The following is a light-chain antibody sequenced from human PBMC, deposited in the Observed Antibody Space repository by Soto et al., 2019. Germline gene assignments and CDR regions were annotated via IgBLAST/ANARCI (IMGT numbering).Light chain of an antibody. V-gene: IGLV1-40*01. CDR2: GNS. Sequence: QSVLTQPPSXXGXXXXXXXISCTGSSSNIGAGYDVHWYQQLPGTAPKLLIYGNSNRPSGVPDRFSGSKSGTSASLAITGLQAEDEADYYCQSYDSSLSGWVFGGGTQLTVL. CDR3: QSYDSSLSGWV. J-gene: IGLJ3*02. CDR1: SSNIGAGYD.